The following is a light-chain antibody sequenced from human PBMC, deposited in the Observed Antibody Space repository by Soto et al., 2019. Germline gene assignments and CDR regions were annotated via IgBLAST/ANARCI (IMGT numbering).Light chain of an antibody. Sequence: DIQLTQSPSSLSATVGDRVTITCQASQDRRKYLNWYQQKLGKAPKLLIYDASNRETGVPSRFSGSGSGTDFSLSIDSLQPEDIATYYCQQYDHPPYTFGQGTTLEIK. V-gene: IGKV1-33*01. J-gene: IGKJ2*01. CDR2: DAS. CDR3: QQYDHPPYT. CDR1: QDRRKY.